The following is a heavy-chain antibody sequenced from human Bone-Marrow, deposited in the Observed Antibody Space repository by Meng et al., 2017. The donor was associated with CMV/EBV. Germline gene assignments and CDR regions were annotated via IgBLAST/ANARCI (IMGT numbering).Heavy chain of an antibody. Sequence: PSGFTFSNFAMTWVRQAPRKGLEWVSLISDSGGSTYYADSVKGRFTISRDNSRNTLYLQMNSPRAEDTAVYYCAKDYYGSGSYPDCWGQGTLVTVSS. D-gene: IGHD3-10*01. CDR3: AKDYYGSGSYPDC. V-gene: IGHV3-23*01. CDR2: ISDSGGST. J-gene: IGHJ4*02. CDR1: GFTFSNFA.